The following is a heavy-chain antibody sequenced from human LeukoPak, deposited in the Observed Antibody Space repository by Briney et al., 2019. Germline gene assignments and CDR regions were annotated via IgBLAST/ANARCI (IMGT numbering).Heavy chain of an antibody. Sequence: GGSLRLSCAASGFTFNIYWMSWVRQAPGKGLEWVANINQDGSEKYYVDSVKGRFTISRDNAMNSLYLQMNSLRGEDTAVYYCARRDGYNTFYFEYWGQGTLVTVPS. V-gene: IGHV3-7*01. CDR2: INQDGSEK. D-gene: IGHD5-24*01. CDR3: ARRDGYNTFYFEY. CDR1: GFTFNIYW. J-gene: IGHJ4*02.